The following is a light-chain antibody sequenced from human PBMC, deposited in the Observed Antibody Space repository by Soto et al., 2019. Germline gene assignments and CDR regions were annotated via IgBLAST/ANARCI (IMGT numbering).Light chain of an antibody. CDR3: QEYNNYWT. CDR1: QSISRY. J-gene: IGKJ1*01. CDR2: GAS. V-gene: IGKV3D-15*01. Sequence: IVLTQSPGTLSLSPGEITTLSCRASQSISRYLAWYQQKPGQGPRLLIYGASSRATGTPDRFSGSGSGTEFTLTISSLHPDDFATYYCQEYNNYWTFGQGTKVDIK.